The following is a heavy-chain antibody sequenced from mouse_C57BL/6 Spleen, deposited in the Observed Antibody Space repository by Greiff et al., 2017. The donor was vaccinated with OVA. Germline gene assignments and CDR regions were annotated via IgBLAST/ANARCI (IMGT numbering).Heavy chain of an antibody. CDR2: IDPSDSYT. D-gene: IGHD2-4*01. Sequence: VQLQQSGAELVMPGASVKLSCKASGYTFTSYWMHWVKQRPGQGLEWIGEIDPSDSYTNYNQKFKGKSTLTVDKSSSTAYMQLSSLTSEDAAVYYCARWGDYDDFDYWGQGTTLTVSS. CDR1: GYTFTSYW. V-gene: IGHV1-69*01. J-gene: IGHJ2*01. CDR3: ARWGDYDDFDY.